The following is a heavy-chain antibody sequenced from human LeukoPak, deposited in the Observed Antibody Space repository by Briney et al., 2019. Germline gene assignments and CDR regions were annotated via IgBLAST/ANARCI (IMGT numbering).Heavy chain of an antibody. Sequence: SQTLSLTCTVSGGSISSGDYYWSWIRQPPGKGLEWIAYIYYSGSTYYNPSLKSRLTILVDTSKNQFSLKLASVTAADTAVYYCARAIGYCSRAGCYYPYYYSMDVWGKGTTVTVSS. D-gene: IGHD2-2*01. CDR3: ARAIGYCSRAGCYYPYYYSMDV. CDR2: IYYSGST. J-gene: IGHJ6*03. CDR1: GGSISSGDYY. V-gene: IGHV4-30-4*08.